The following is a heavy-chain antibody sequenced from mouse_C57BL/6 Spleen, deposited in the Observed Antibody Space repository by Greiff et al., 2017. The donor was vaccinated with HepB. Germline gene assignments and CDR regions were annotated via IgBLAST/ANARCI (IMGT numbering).Heavy chain of an antibody. Sequence: VQLQQSGPELVKPGASVKIPCKASGYTFTDYNMDWVKQSHGKSLEWIGDINPNNGGTIYNQKFKGKATLTVDKSSSTAYMELRSLTSEDTAVYYCARYGSITRDAMDYWGQGTSVTVSS. CDR2: INPNNGGT. J-gene: IGHJ4*01. D-gene: IGHD1-1*01. CDR1: GYTFTDYN. V-gene: IGHV1-18*01. CDR3: ARYGSITRDAMDY.